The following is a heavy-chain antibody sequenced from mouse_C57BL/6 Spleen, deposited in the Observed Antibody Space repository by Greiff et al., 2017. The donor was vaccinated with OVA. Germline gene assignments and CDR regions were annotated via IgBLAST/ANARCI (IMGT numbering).Heavy chain of an antibody. CDR1: GYTFTSYL. V-gene: IGHV1-50*01. CDR3: ARGDYYGSSSFDY. J-gene: IGHJ2*01. Sequence: QVQLQQPGAELVKPGASVKLSCKASGYTFTSYLMQWVKQRPGKSLEWIGEIDPSTSSTNYNQKFKGTATLTVDTYSSTAYMQLSSLTAEDSAVYYCARGDYYGSSSFDYWGQGTTLTVSS. CDR2: IDPSTSST. D-gene: IGHD1-1*01.